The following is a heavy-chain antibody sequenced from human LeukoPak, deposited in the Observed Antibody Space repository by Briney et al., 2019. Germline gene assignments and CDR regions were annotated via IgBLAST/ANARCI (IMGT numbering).Heavy chain of an antibody. D-gene: IGHD3-10*01. CDR1: SDSIGRGSYY. CDR2: IDASGST. CDR3: ARERTAPRFGDFLY. J-gene: IGHJ4*02. Sequence: KPSETLSLTCTVSSDSIGRGSYYWSWIRQPAGKRLEWIGRIDASGSTNYNPSLESRVTISIDTSKNQFSLRLSSVTAADTAVYFCARERTAPRFGDFLYWGQGSRVSVSS. V-gene: IGHV4-61*02.